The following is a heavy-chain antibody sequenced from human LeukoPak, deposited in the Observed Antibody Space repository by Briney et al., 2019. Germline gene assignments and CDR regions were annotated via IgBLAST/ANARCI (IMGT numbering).Heavy chain of an antibody. J-gene: IGHJ6*02. D-gene: IGHD4-17*01. Sequence: GGSLRLSCAASGSTFSSYGMHWVRQAPGKGLEWVAVIWYDGSNKYYADSVKGRFTISRDNSKNTLYLQMNSLRAEDTAVYCCARDRATVTLYYYYGMDVWGQGTTVTVSS. V-gene: IGHV3-33*01. CDR1: GSTFSSYG. CDR3: ARDRATVTLYYYYGMDV. CDR2: IWYDGSNK.